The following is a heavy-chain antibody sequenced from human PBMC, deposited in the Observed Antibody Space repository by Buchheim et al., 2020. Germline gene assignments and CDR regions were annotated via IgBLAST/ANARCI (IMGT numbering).Heavy chain of an antibody. CDR1: GGSISSYY. CDR3: ARDHYYDSSGYPHNYYYGMDV. V-gene: IGHV4-4*07. CDR2: IYTSGST. J-gene: IGHJ6*02. D-gene: IGHD3-22*01. Sequence: QVQLQESGPGLVKPSETLSLTCTVSGGSISSYYWSWIRQPAGKGLEWIGRIYTSGSTNYNPSLKSRVPMSVDTSKNQFSLKLSSVTAADTAVYYCARDHYYDSSGYPHNYYYGMDVWGQGTT.